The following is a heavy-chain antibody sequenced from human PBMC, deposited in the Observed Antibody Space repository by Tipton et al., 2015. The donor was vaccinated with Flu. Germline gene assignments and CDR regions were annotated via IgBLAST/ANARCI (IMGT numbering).Heavy chain of an antibody. CDR3: ARGVLTGYHHYFDY. J-gene: IGHJ4*02. CDR1: GGSFSGYY. V-gene: IGHV4-34*01. CDR2: INHSGTT. D-gene: IGHD3-9*01. Sequence: TLSLTCAVYGGSFSGYYWSWIRQPPGKGLEWIGEINHSGTTNYSPSLKSRVTISVDTSKKQFSLKLSSVTAADTAVYYCARGVLTGYHHYFDYWGQGTLVTVSS.